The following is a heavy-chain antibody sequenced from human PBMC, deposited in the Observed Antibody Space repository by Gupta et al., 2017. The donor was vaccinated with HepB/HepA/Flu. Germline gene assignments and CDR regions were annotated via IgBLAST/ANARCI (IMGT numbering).Heavy chain of an antibody. Sequence: QVQLVQSGAEVKRPGAAVKVSCKASGYTFTGNYIHWVRQAPGQGLEWMGWINPHSGGTNYAQKFQGRVTMTRDTSINTAHMELTRLTSDDTAVYYYARDFWGSAGCWGQGTLVTVSS. V-gene: IGHV1-2*02. CDR2: INPHSGGT. J-gene: IGHJ4*02. CDR1: GYTFTGNY. CDR3: ARDFWGSAGC. D-gene: IGHD7-27*01.